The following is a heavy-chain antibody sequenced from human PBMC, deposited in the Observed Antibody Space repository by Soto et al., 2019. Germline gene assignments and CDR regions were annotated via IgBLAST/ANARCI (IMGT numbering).Heavy chain of an antibody. CDR2: ISGSGGST. Sequence: GGSLRLSCAASGFTFSSYAMSWVRQAPGKGLEWVSAISGSGGSTYYADSVKGRFTISRDNSKNTLYLQMNSLRAEDTAVYYCAKQPTAMIVVVKSAFDIWGQGTMVTVSS. J-gene: IGHJ3*02. CDR3: AKQPTAMIVVVKSAFDI. V-gene: IGHV3-23*01. CDR1: GFTFSSYA. D-gene: IGHD3-22*01.